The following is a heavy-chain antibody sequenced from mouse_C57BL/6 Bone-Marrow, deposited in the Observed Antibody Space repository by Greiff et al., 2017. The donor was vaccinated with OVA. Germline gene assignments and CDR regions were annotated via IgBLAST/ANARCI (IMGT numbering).Heavy chain of an antibody. CDR2: ISDGGSYT. D-gene: IGHD2-4*01. CDR3: ARDERLDYFDY. Sequence: EVMLVESGGGLVKPGGSLKLSCAASGFTFSSYAMSWVRQTPEKRLEWVATISDGGSYTYYPDNVKGRFTISRDNAKNNLYLQMSHLKSEDTAMYYCARDERLDYFDYWGQGTTLTVSS. CDR1: GFTFSSYA. V-gene: IGHV5-4*01. J-gene: IGHJ2*01.